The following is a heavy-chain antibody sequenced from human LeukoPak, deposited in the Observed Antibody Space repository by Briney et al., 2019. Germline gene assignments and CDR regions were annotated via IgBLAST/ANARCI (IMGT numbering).Heavy chain of an antibody. CDR2: IYPGDSDT. J-gene: IGHJ1*01. Sequence: KSGESLQISCKGSGYSFTNYWIGWVRQLPGKGLEWMGIIYPGDSDTRYSPSFQGQVTISADKSISTAYLHWSSLKASDTAMYYCARRGIAVARTPAEYFQHWGQGTLVTVSS. V-gene: IGHV5-51*01. CDR3: ARRGIAVARTPAEYFQH. CDR1: GYSFTNYW. D-gene: IGHD6-19*01.